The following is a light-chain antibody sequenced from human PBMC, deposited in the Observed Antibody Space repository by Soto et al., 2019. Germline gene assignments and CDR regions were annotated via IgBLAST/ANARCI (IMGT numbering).Light chain of an antibody. Sequence: EIVLTQSPGTLSLSPGERATLSCRASQSVSSNYLAWYQQKPGQAPRLLIYGASLRATGIPDRFSGSGSGKDFIFTIGRLEPEDFPVYYCQQYHTWTFGQGTKVDIK. CDR3: QQYHTWT. CDR1: QSVSSNY. CDR2: GAS. J-gene: IGKJ1*01. V-gene: IGKV3-20*01.